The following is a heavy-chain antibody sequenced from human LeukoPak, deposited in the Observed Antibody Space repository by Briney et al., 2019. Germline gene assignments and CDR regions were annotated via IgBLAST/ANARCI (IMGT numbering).Heavy chain of an antibody. Sequence: GGSLRLSCAASGFTFSSYSMNWVRQAPGKGLEWVSSISSSSSYIYYADSVKGRFTISRDNAKNSLYLQMNSLRSEDTAVYYCARAPGDIVVVPAAMGGDYWGQGTLVTVSS. J-gene: IGHJ4*02. CDR1: GFTFSSYS. D-gene: IGHD2-2*01. CDR2: ISSSSSYI. CDR3: ARAPGDIVVVPAAMGGDY. V-gene: IGHV3-21*04.